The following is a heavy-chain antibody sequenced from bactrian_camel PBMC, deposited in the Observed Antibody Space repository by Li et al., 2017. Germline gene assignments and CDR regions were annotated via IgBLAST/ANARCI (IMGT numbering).Heavy chain of an antibody. CDR3: AADSHAICSGGATWPYEHAT. J-gene: IGHJ6*01. V-gene: IGHV3S55*01. CDR2: IATDGLSSMNFDGTTT. CDR1: GPISASCG. Sequence: QVQLVESGGGSAQAGGSLKLTCVLSGPISASCGMAWYRQTPGKGEKERDLVSSIATDGLSSMNFDGTTTYYADSVKDRFTISKDNTKNTLYLQMNSLKPEDTAMCYCAADSHAICSGGATWPYEHATWGQGTQVTVS. D-gene: IGHD7*01.